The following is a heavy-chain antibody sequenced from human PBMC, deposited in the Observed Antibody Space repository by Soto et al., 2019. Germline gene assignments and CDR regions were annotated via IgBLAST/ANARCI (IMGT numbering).Heavy chain of an antibody. Sequence: KPSETLSLTCAVSGGSISSGGYSWSWIRQPPGKGLEWIGYIYHSGSTYYNPSLKSRVTISVDRSKNQFSLKLSSVTAADTAVYYCARGLQPRITMVRGVLGWFAPWGQGTLVTVSS. V-gene: IGHV4-30-2*01. CDR3: ARGLQPRITMVRGVLGWFAP. D-gene: IGHD3-10*01. J-gene: IGHJ5*02. CDR2: IYHSGST. CDR1: GGSISSGGYS.